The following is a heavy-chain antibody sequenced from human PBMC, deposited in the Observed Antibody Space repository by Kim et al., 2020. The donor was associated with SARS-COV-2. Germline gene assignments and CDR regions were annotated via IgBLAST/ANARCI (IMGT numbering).Heavy chain of an antibody. Sequence: SETLSLICAVYGGSFSGYYWSWIRQPPGKGLEWIGEINHSGSTNYNPSLKSRVTISVDTSKNQFSLKLSSVTAADTAVYYCARTDGYNLYWGQGTLVTVSS. D-gene: IGHD1-20*01. CDR2: INHSGST. CDR1: GGSFSGYY. J-gene: IGHJ4*02. CDR3: ARTDGYNLY. V-gene: IGHV4-34*01.